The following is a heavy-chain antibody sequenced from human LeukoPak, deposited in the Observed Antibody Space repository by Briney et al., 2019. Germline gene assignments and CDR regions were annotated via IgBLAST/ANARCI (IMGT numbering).Heavy chain of an antibody. CDR3: AKGLRTGVGPYMGYHYYMDV. J-gene: IGHJ6*03. Sequence: GGSLRLSCAASGFTFSSYAMSWVRQAPGKGLKWVSTINDNGDGTYYADSVKGRFTITRDNSYNTVSLQMNSLRDEDTGVYYCAKGLRTGVGPYMGYHYYMDVWGKGATVTVSS. CDR1: GFTFSSYA. CDR2: INDNGDGT. V-gene: IGHV3-23*01. D-gene: IGHD3-16*01.